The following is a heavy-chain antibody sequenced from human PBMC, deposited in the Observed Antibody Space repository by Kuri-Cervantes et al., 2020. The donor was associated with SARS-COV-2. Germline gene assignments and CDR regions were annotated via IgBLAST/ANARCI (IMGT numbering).Heavy chain of an antibody. CDR1: GFTFSSYA. CDR2: ISGSGGST. J-gene: IGHJ4*02. CDR3: ATGHGTYSQYYFDH. V-gene: IGHV3-23*01. Sequence: GESLKISCAASGFTFSSYAMSWVRQAPGKGLEWVSAISGSGGSTYYADSVKGRFTISRDNAKNSLYLQMNSLRAEDTAVYYCATGHGTYSQYYFDHWGQGTLVTVSS. D-gene: IGHD2-15*01.